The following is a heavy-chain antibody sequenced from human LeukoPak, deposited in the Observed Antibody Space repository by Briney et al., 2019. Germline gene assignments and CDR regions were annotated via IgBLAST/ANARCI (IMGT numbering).Heavy chain of an antibody. CDR3: AKDTGAVAGTVGFYAFDI. J-gene: IGHJ3*02. CDR1: GFTFSCYA. V-gene: IGHV3-23*01. Sequence: GGSLRLSCAASGFTFSCYAMSWVRQAPGKGLECISGVSGSGGSTYYDDSVKGRFTISRDNSKNTLYLQMNSLRAEDTAVYYCAKDTGAVAGTVGFYAFDIWGQGTMVTVSS. D-gene: IGHD6-19*01. CDR2: VSGSGGST.